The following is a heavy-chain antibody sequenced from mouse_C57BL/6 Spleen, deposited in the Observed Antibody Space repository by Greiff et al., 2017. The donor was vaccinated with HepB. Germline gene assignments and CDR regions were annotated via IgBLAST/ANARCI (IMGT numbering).Heavy chain of an antibody. CDR3: ARTYSNYVQFAY. V-gene: IGHV1-69*01. J-gene: IGHJ3*01. Sequence: VKLQQPGAELVMPGASVKLSCKASGYTFTSYWMHWVKQRPGQGLEWIGEIDPSDSYTNYNQKFKGKSTLTVDKSSSTAYMQLSSLTSEDSAVYYCARTYSNYVQFAYWGQGTLVTVSA. CDR1: GYTFTSYW. CDR2: IDPSDSYT. D-gene: IGHD2-5*01.